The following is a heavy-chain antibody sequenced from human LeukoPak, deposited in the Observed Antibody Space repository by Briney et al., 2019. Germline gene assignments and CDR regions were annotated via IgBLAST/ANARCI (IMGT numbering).Heavy chain of an antibody. D-gene: IGHD3-10*01. CDR1: GGSFSGYY. CDR3: ARGNVLWFGELGTDY. CDR2: INHSGST. Sequence: PSETLSLTCAVYGGSFSGYYWSWIRQPPGKGLEWIGEINHSGSTNYNPSLKSRVTISVDTSKNQFSLKLSSVTAADTAVYYCARGNVLWFGELGTDYWGQGTLVTVSS. J-gene: IGHJ4*02. V-gene: IGHV4-34*01.